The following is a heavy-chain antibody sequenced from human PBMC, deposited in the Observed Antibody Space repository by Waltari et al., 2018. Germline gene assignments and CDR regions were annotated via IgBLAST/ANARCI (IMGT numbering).Heavy chain of an antibody. D-gene: IGHD2-2*01. Sequence: QLQLQESGPGLVQPSETLSLTCTVSGGSISSSSYYWGWIRQPPGTGLEWIGSIYYSGSTYYNPSLKSRVTISVDTSKNQFSLKLSSVTAADTAVYYCAREGSGYCSSTSCNDAFDIWGQGTMVTVSS. CDR2: IYYSGST. V-gene: IGHV4-39*02. CDR1: GGSISSSSYY. CDR3: AREGSGYCSSTSCNDAFDI. J-gene: IGHJ3*02.